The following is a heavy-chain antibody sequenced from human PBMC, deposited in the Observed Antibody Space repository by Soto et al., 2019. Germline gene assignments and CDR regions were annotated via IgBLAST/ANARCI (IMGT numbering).Heavy chain of an antibody. Sequence: PGGSLRLSCATSGFTFGSYAMVWVRQAAEKGLEWVASISNNGDTAYYADSVKGRFTISRGNSENTLYLQMNGLRADDTALYFCAKSRVFIGAIVTLLDSWGQGTQVTVSS. D-gene: IGHD3-16*02. J-gene: IGHJ4*02. CDR1: GFTFGSYA. V-gene: IGHV3-23*01. CDR2: ISNNGDTA. CDR3: AKSRVFIGAIVTLLDS.